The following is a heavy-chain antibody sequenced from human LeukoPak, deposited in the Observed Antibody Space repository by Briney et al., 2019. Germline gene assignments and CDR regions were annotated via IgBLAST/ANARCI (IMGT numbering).Heavy chain of an antibody. J-gene: IGHJ6*03. D-gene: IGHD2-8*01. Sequence: SETLSLTCTVSGGSISTYYWSWIRQPPGKGLEWIGYIYYSGSTNYNPSLKSRVTISVDTSKNQFSLKLSSVTAADTAVYYCARDRALMVYEDYYYYYMDVWGKGTTVTVSS. V-gene: IGHV4-59*01. CDR2: IYYSGST. CDR3: ARDRALMVYEDYYYYYMDV. CDR1: GGSISTYY.